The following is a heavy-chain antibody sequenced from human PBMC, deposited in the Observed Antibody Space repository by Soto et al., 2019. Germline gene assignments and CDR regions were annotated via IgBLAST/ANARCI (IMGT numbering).Heavy chain of an antibody. J-gene: IGHJ5*02. V-gene: IGHV3-21*01. CDR1: GFTFSCFG. CDR3: ASVRDSEAAXGNLFDT. Sequence: GGSLRLSCAGSGFTFSCFGMNWVRQAPGKWLEWVSSISSSSSYIYYADSVKGRFTISRDNAKNSLYLQMNSLRAEDTAVYYCASVRDSEAAXGNLFDTWGQGTMVTVSS. CDR2: ISSSSSYI. D-gene: IGHD6-13*01.